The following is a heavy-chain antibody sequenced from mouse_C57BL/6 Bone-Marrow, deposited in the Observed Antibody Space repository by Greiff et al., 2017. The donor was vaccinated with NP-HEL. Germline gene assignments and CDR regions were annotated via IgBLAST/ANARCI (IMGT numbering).Heavy chain of an antibody. CDR1: GFTFSDYG. V-gene: IGHV5-15*01. CDR2: ISNLAYSI. J-gene: IGHJ4*01. Sequence: VQLKESGGGLVQPGGSLKLSCAASGFTFSDYGMAWVRQAPRKGPEWVAFISNLAYSIYYADTVTGRFTISRENAKNTLYLEMSSLRSEDTAMYYCARFHYAMDYWGQGTSVTVSS. CDR3: ARFHYAMDY.